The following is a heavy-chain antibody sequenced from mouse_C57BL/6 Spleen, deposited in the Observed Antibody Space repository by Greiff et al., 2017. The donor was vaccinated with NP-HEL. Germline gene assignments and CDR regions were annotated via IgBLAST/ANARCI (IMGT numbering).Heavy chain of an antibody. CDR2: IYPRSGNT. D-gene: IGHD2-4*01. CDR1: GYTFTSYG. V-gene: IGHV1-81*01. J-gene: IGHJ2*01. Sequence: VQLQESGAELARPGASVKLSCKASGYTFTSYGISWVKQRTGQGLEWIGEIYPRSGNTYYNEKFKGKATLTADKSSSPAYMELRSLTSEDSAVYFCARGPFYYDYDDYFDYWGQGTTLTVSS. CDR3: ARGPFYYDYDDYFDY.